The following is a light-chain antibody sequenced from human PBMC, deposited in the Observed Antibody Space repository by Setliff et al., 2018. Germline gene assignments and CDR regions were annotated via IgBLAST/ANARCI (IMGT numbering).Light chain of an antibody. CDR1: SSDVGGFKY. V-gene: IGLV2-14*03. CDR2: DVS. J-gene: IGLJ1*01. Sequence: QSALSQPASVSGSPGQSITISCTGTSSDVGGFKYVSWYRQHAGKAPKLVIYDVSNRPSGVSKRFSGSKSGNTASLTISGLQTEDEADYYCSSETDRSSTTFVFGTGTKGTVL. CDR3: SSETDRSSTTFV.